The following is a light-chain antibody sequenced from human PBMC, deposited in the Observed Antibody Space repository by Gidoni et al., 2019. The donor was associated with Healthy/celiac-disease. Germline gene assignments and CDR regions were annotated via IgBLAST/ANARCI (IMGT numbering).Light chain of an antibody. J-gene: IGKJ5*01. CDR3: QQRSNWPPD. CDR1: QSVSSY. CDR2: DAS. Sequence: EIVLPQSLATLSLSPGERATLSCRASQSVSSYLAWYQQKPGQAPRLLIHDASNRATGIPARFSGSGSGTDFTLTISSLEPEDFAVYYCQQRSNWPPDFGQGTRLEIK. V-gene: IGKV3-11*01.